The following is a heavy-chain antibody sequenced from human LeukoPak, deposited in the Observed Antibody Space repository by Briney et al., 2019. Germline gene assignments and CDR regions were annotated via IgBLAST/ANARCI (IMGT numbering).Heavy chain of an antibody. CDR2: INWNGGST. V-gene: IGHV3-20*04. CDR1: GFTFYDYG. D-gene: IGHD3-22*01. Sequence: PGGSLRLSCAASGFTFYDYGLSWVRQAPGKGLVWVFGINWNGGSTGYTASVKGRFTISRDNAKNSLYLQMNSLRAEDTALYYCARRYYYDSSGYSNYFDYWGQGTLVTVSS. CDR3: ARRYYYDSSGYSNYFDY. J-gene: IGHJ4*02.